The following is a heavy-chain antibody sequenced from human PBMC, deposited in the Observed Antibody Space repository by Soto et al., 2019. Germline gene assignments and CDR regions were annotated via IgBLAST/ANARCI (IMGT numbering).Heavy chain of an antibody. V-gene: IGHV3-73*01. CDR3: TRDTVDY. CDR1: GFSLSDSA. D-gene: IGHD5-18*01. CDR2: VRSKTQNYAT. J-gene: IGHJ4*02. Sequence: WGSLRLSCVVSGFSLSDSAIHWVRQASGKGLEWVGRVRSKTQNYATEFAASVRGRFTISRDESKKTIYLHMSGLKTEDTAVYDCTRDTVDYWGQGTPVTVSS.